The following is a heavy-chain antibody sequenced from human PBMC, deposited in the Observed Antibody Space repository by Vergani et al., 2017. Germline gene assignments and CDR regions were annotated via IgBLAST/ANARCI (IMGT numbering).Heavy chain of an antibody. Sequence: QLQLQESGSGLVKPSQTLSLTCAVSGGSISSGGYSWSWIRQPPGKGLEWIGYIYHSGSTYYNPSLKSRVTISVDTSKNQFSLKLSSVTAADTAVYYCARDMLSMVRGKYGMDVWGQGTTVTVSS. V-gene: IGHV4-30-2*01. CDR1: GGSISSGGYS. D-gene: IGHD3-10*01. CDR3: ARDMLSMVRGKYGMDV. J-gene: IGHJ6*02. CDR2: IYHSGST.